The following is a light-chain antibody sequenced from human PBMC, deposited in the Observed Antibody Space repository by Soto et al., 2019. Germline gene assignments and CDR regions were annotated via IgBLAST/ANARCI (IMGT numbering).Light chain of an antibody. CDR1: QSVSSSY. V-gene: IGKV3-20*01. CDR2: GAS. CDR3: QQYCSSPA. J-gene: IGKJ4*01. Sequence: EIVLTQSPGTLSLSPGERATLSCRASQSVSSSYLAWYQQKPGQAPRLLIYGASNRATGIPDRFSGSGSGTDFTLTISRLEPEDFAVYYCQQYCSSPAFGGGNKVEIK.